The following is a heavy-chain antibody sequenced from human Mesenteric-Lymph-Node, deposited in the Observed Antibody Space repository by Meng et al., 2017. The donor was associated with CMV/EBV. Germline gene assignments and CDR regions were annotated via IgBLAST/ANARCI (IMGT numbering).Heavy chain of an antibody. J-gene: IGHJ4*02. CDR3: ARDGYSGSPARSGVDY. D-gene: IGHD1-26*01. CDR2: ISSSGSTI. V-gene: IGHV3-11*04. Sequence: GESLKISCAASGFTFSDYYMSWIRQAPGKGLEWVSYISSSGSTIYYADSVKGRFTISRDNAKNSLYLQMNNLRAEDTAVYYCARDGYSGSPARSGVDYWGQGTLVTVSS. CDR1: GFTFSDYY.